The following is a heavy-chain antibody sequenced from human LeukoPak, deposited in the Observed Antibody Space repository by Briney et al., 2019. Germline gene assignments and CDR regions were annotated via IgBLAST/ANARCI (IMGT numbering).Heavy chain of an antibody. CDR1: GFTFSSYA. V-gene: IGHV3-30*04. CDR3: TTAPYGY. Sequence: GRSLRLSCAASGFTFSSYAMHWVRQAPGKGLEWVAVISYDGSNKYYADSVKGRFTISRDNSKNTLYLQMNSLRAEDTAVYYCTTAPYGYWGQGTLVTVSS. CDR2: ISYDGSNK. J-gene: IGHJ4*02. D-gene: IGHD2-21*01.